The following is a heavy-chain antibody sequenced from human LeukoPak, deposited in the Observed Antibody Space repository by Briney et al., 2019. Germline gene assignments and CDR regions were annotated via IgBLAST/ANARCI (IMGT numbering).Heavy chain of an antibody. J-gene: IGHJ4*02. D-gene: IGHD4-17*01. CDR2: ISGSGAST. CDR3: AKRPTTVTTFGRDY. V-gene: IGHV3-23*01. CDR1: GFTFDSFA. Sequence: GGSLRLSCAASGFTFDSFAMSWVRQAPGRGLEWLSAISGSGASTYYGDSVKGRFTISRDNSRDTLYLQMDSLRAEDTAVYYCAKRPTTVTTFGRDYWGQGTLVTVSS.